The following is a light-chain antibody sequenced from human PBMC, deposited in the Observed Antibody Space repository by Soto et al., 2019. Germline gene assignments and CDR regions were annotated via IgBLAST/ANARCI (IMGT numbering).Light chain of an antibody. Sequence: QSALTQPPSASGSPGQSVTISCSGTSSDVGANNYVSWYQQHPGKAPKLMKYEVTKRPSGVPDRFSGSKSGNTASLTVSGLQADDEADYYCSTFGGSKVFGGGTKLTVL. CDR1: SSDVGANNY. CDR3: STFGGSKV. CDR2: EVT. V-gene: IGLV2-8*01. J-gene: IGLJ2*01.